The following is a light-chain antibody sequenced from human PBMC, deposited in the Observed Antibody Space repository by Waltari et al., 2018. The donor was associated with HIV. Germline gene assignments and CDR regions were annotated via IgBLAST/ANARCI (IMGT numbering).Light chain of an antibody. Sequence: SSGLTQPPSVSVAPGQTATITCEGNNIGNTGVHWLQQKPGQAPMVVLYDYRERPSGIPERFAGSKSGNMASLTISGLQAEDEAFYHCCSYAGRSTFVLFGGGTKLTVL. CDR3: CSYAGRSTFVL. CDR1: NIGNTG. J-gene: IGLJ2*01. CDR2: DYR. V-gene: IGLV3-21*02.